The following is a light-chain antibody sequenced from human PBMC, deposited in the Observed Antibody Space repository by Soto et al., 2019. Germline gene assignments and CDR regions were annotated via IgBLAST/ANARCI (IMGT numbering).Light chain of an antibody. Sequence: EIVLTQSPGTLSLSPGERAILLSRASQSLSSSYLAWYQQKPGQAPRLLIYGASSRATGIPDRFSGSGSGTDFTLTISRLEPEDFAVYYCQQYGSSLFTFGPGTKVDIK. V-gene: IGKV3-20*01. CDR2: GAS. CDR1: QSLSSSY. J-gene: IGKJ3*01. CDR3: QQYGSSLFT.